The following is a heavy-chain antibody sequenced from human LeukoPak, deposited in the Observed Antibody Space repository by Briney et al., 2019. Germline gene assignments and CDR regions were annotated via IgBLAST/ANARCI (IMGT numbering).Heavy chain of an antibody. CDR2: ISSSSSYI. J-gene: IGHJ4*02. CDR3: ARLQNYRYYFDY. D-gene: IGHD5-24*01. CDR1: GFTFSTYS. Sequence: PGGSLRLSCAASGFTFSTYSMNWVRQAPGKGLEWVSFISSSSSYIYYADSVKGRFTISRDNAKNSLYLQMNSLRAEDTAVYYCARLQNYRYYFDYWGQGTLVTVSS. V-gene: IGHV3-21*01.